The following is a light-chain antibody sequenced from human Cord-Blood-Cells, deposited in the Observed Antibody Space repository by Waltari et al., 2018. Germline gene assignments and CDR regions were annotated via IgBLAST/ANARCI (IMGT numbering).Light chain of an antibody. CDR2: DNN. Sequence: QSVLTQPPSVSAAQGQKVTLPRPGTRSNIGTHYVSWYQQLPGTAPKLLIYDNNKRPSGIPDRFSGSKSGTSATLGITGLQTGDEADYYCGTWDSSLSAGVFGTGTKVTVL. CDR1: RSNIGTHY. V-gene: IGLV1-51*01. CDR3: GTWDSSLSAGV. J-gene: IGLJ1*01.